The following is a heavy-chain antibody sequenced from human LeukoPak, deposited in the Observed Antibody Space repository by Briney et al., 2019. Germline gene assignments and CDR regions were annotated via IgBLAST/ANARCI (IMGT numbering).Heavy chain of an antibody. CDR3: AGQGVVVTANPGSAFDN. Sequence: PSETLSLTCTVSGGSISSYYWSWIRQPPGKGLEWIGYIYYSGSTNYNPSLKSRVTISVDTSKNQFSLKLSSVTATDTAVYYCAGQGVVVTANPGSAFDNWGQGTMVTVSS. J-gene: IGHJ3*02. V-gene: IGHV4-59*01. D-gene: IGHD2-21*02. CDR2: IYYSGST. CDR1: GGSISSYY.